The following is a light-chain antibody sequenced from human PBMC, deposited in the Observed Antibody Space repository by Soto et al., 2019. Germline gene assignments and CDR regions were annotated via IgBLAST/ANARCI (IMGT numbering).Light chain of an antibody. CDR3: QQSYSAPFT. CDR1: QRTDSY. Sequence: DIQMTQSPSSLSASVGDRVTITCRASQRTDSYLNWYQQKPGKAPELLIYAAFRLQSGVPSRFTGSGSGADFTLTISSLQPEDFATYYCQQSYSAPFTFGQGTKLEIK. V-gene: IGKV1-39*01. CDR2: AAF. J-gene: IGKJ2*01.